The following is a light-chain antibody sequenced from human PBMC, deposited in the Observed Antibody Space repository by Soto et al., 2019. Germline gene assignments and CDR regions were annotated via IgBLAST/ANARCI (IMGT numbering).Light chain of an antibody. CDR2: AAS. CDR1: QSISTW. V-gene: IGKV1-39*01. J-gene: IGKJ5*01. Sequence: DIQMNQSPSTLSGPVGDRVTITCRASQSISTWLAWYQQKPGKAPKLLIYAASSLQSGVPSRFSGSGSGTDFTLTISSLQPEDFATYYCQQSYHFGQGTRLEVK. CDR3: QQSYH.